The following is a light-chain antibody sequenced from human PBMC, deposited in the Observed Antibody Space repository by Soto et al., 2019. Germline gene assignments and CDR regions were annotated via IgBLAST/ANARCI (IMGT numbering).Light chain of an antibody. V-gene: IGKV1-5*03. CDR2: QAS. Sequence: DIQMTQSPSTLSASVGDRVTITCRASQSIRNWLAWYQQKPGKAPKLLIHQASTLQSGVPSRFSGSGSGTEFTLNISSLQPDDFATYYCQQYNSHSETFGQ. CDR1: QSIRNW. J-gene: IGKJ1*01. CDR3: QQYNSHSET.